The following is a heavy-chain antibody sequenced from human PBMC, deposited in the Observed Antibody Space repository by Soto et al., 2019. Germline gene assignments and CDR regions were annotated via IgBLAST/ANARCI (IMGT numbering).Heavy chain of an antibody. Sequence: QVQLQESGPGLVKPSETLSLTCTVSGGSISSVYWSWIRQPPGKGLEWIVFIYYSGSINYNPSFESRVAISVDTSNNQFSLNMTSVTAADTAVYYCTTHGDWGSLGYWGQGTLVTVSS. CDR1: GGSISSVY. V-gene: IGHV4-59*08. CDR3: TTHGDWGSLGY. D-gene: IGHD3-10*01. J-gene: IGHJ4*02. CDR2: IYYSGSI.